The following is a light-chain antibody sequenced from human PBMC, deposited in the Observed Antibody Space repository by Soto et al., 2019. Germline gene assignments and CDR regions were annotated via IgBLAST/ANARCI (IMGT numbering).Light chain of an antibody. V-gene: IGKV3-15*01. Sequence: EVGLKQSPGTLSLSPGERASLSCRASQSVSSSYLAWYQQKPGQAPRLLIYGASTRATGIPARFSGSGSGTEFTLTISSLQSEDFAVYYCQQYNTWPPQTFGQGTKVDIK. CDR2: GAS. CDR1: QSVSSSY. CDR3: QQYNTWPPQT. J-gene: IGKJ1*01.